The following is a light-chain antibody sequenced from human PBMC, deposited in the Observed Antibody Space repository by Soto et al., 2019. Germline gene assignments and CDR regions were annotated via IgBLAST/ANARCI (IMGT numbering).Light chain of an antibody. V-gene: IGLV2-14*01. CDR1: NSDVGSYNY. Sequence: QSALTQPASVSGSPGQSITISCTGTNSDVGSYNYVSWYQQYPGEAPKLMIYDVINRPSGVSSRFSGSKSGNTASLTISGLQAEDEADYYCGSYRTNSPYVFGTGTKVTVL. CDR3: GSYRTNSPYV. CDR2: DVI. J-gene: IGLJ1*01.